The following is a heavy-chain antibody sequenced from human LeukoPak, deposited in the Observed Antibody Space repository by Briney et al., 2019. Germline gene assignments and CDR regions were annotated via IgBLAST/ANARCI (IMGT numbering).Heavy chain of an antibody. CDR2: ISGSGGST. V-gene: IGHV3-23*01. J-gene: IGHJ4*02. D-gene: IGHD6-13*01. CDR1: GFTFSSYG. CDR3: AEDQIAAAGTVY. Sequence: GGTLRLSCAASGFTFSSYGMSWVRQAPGKGLELVSAISGSGGSTYYADSVKGGFTISRDNSKNTLYLQMNSLRAEDTAVYYCAEDQIAAAGTVYWGQGTLVTVSS.